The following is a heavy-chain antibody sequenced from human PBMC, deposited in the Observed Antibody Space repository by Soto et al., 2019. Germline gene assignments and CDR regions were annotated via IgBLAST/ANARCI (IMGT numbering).Heavy chain of an antibody. D-gene: IGHD2-8*01. Sequence: EVQLVESGGGLVKPGGSLRLSCAASGFSFSSYSMNWVRQAPGKGLEWVSSITSGSSYIYYADSVKGRFTISRDNAKNSLYLQMNSLRAEDTAVYYCARGPICSNGVCYEGVFDSWGQGTLVTVPS. J-gene: IGHJ4*02. CDR1: GFSFSSYS. CDR3: ARGPICSNGVCYEGVFDS. V-gene: IGHV3-21*01. CDR2: ITSGSSYI.